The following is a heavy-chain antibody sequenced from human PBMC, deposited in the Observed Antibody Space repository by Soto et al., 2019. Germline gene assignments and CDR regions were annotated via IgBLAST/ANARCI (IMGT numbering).Heavy chain of an antibody. CDR1: VFTFSSHA. CDR2: ISGSGGST. CDR3: ASWRYGPFDY. J-gene: IGHJ4*02. V-gene: IGHV3-23*01. D-gene: IGHD3-3*01. Sequence: GGSLRLSCAASVFTFSSHAMSWVRQAPGKGLEWVSAISGSGGSTYYADSVKGRFTISRDNSKNTLYLQMNSLRAEDTAVYYCASWRYGPFDYWGQGTLVTVSS.